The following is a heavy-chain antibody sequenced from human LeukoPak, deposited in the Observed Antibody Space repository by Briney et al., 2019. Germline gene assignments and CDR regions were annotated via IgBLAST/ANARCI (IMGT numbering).Heavy chain of an antibody. D-gene: IGHD3-10*01. CDR3: ARRYFVSGSYYTDY. J-gene: IGHJ4*02. V-gene: IGHV1-2*02. CDR1: GYTFTGYY. Sequence: GDSVKVSCKAAGYTFTGYYMHWVRQAPGQGLEWMGWINPNSGGTNYAQKFQGRVTMTRDTSITTAYMELSRLRSDDTAVYYCARRYFVSGSYYTDYWGQGTLVTVSS. CDR2: INPNSGGT.